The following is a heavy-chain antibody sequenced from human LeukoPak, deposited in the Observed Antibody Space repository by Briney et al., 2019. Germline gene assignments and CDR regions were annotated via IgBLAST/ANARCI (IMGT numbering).Heavy chain of an antibody. CDR1: GGSISSYY. J-gene: IGHJ4*02. CDR2: IYYSGST. D-gene: IGHD5-18*01. Sequence: SETLSLTCTVSGGSISSYYWSWIRQPPGKGLEWIGYIYYSGSTNYNPSLKSRVTISVDTSKNQFSLKLSSVTAADTAVYYCARGYSSSDYWGQGTLVTVSS. V-gene: IGHV4-59*08. CDR3: ARGYSSSDY.